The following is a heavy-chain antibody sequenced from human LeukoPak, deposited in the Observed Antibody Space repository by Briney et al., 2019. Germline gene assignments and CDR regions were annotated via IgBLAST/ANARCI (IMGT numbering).Heavy chain of an antibody. V-gene: IGHV3-9*03. J-gene: IGHJ4*02. CDR1: GFTFDDYA. CDR2: ISWNSGSI. CDR3: AKSRGSSWYSNYFDY. D-gene: IGHD6-13*01. Sequence: GRSLRLSCAASGFTFDDYAMHWVRQAPGKGLEWVSGISWNSGSIGYADSVKGRFTISRDNAKNSLYLQMNSLRAEDMALYYCAKSRGSSWYSNYFDYWGQGTLVTVSS.